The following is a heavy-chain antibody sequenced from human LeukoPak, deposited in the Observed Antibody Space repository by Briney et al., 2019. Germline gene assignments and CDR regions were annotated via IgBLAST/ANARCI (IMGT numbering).Heavy chain of an antibody. D-gene: IGHD1-26*01. Sequence: PGRSLRLSCAASGFTLSSYAMHWVRQAPGKGLEWGAIISYDGSNEHYADSVKGRFTISRDNSKNTLYLQMNSLRAEDTAIYYCTRGRGSYSLDYRGRGTLVTVSS. CDR2: ISYDGSNE. V-gene: IGHV3-30*01. CDR1: GFTLSSYA. J-gene: IGHJ4*02. CDR3: TRGRGSYSLDY.